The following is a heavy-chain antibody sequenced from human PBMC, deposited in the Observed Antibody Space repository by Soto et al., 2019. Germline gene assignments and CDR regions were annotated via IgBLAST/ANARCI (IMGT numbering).Heavy chain of an antibody. CDR2: IFPGDSDT. D-gene: IGHD3-22*01. CDR3: AAGYDTCLDAFDI. J-gene: IGHJ3*02. Sequence: LGESLKISCKGSGYNFANYWIGWVRQMPGKGLEWMGMIFPGDSDTKKSPSLQGQITMSVDKSNSSAYLQWRSLKASDTAMYYCAAGYDTCLDAFDIWGEGTMVTVSS. CDR1: GYNFANYW. V-gene: IGHV5-51*01.